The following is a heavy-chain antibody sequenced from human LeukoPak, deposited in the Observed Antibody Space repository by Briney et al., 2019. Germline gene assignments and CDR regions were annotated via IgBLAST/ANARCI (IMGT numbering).Heavy chain of an antibody. CDR1: GFTFSSYW. D-gene: IGHD2-2*01. CDR2: IKQDGSEK. Sequence: GGSLRLSCAASGFTFSSYWMSWVRQAPGKGLECVANIKQDGSEKYYVDSVKGRFTISRDNAKNSLYLQMNSLRAEDTAVYYCARDPRDCSSTSCYGDNWFDPWGQGTLVTVSS. V-gene: IGHV3-7*03. CDR3: ARDPRDCSSTSCYGDNWFDP. J-gene: IGHJ5*02.